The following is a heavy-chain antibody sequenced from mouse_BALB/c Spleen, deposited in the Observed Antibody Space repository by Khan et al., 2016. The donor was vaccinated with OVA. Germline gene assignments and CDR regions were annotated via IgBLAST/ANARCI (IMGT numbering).Heavy chain of an antibody. CDR2: ITSGGSYT. V-gene: IGHV5-6-4*01. D-gene: IGHD1-1*01. CDR3: PRDRNYYGSSFYFDY. J-gene: IGHJ2*01. CDR1: GFTFSSYS. Sequence: EVQLLESGGGLVKPGGSLRLSCAASGFTFSSYSMSWVRQTPEKRLEWVATITSGGSYTYYPDSVQGRFTISRDNAKNTLYLQMSSLKSEDTAIYYCPRDRNYYGSSFYFDYWGQGTTLTVSS.